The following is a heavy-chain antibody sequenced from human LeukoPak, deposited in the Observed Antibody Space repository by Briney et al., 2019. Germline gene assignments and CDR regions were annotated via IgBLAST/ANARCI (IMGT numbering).Heavy chain of an antibody. J-gene: IGHJ4*02. D-gene: IGHD3-22*01. CDR1: GLSFSSYS. CDR3: ARVITYYYDSSGYLSQFDY. CDR2: ISSSSSYI. V-gene: IGHV3-21*01. Sequence: GGSLRLSCAASGLSFSSYSMNWVRQAPGKGLEWVSSISSSSSYIYYADSVKGRFTISRDNAKNSLYLQMNSLRAEDTAVYYCARVITYYYDSSGYLSQFDYWGQGTLVTVSS.